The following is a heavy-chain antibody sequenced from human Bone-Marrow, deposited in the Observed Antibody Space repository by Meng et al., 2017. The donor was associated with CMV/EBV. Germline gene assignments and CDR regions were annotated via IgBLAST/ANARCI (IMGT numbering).Heavy chain of an antibody. CDR1: GGTFSSYT. V-gene: IGHV1-69*04. J-gene: IGHJ4*02. CDR2: IIPILGIA. D-gene: IGHD3-3*01. CDR3: ARDPQFWSGSYSDY. Sequence: SVKVSCKASGGTFSSYTISWVRQAPGQGLEWMGRIIPILGIANYAQNLQGRVTMTTDTSTRIAYMELRSLRSDDTAVYYCARDPQFWSGSYSDYWGQGTLVTVSS.